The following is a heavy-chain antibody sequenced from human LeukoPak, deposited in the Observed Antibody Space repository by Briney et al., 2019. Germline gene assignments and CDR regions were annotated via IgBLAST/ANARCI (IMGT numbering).Heavy chain of an antibody. J-gene: IGHJ6*02. V-gene: IGHV4-31*03. D-gene: IGHD2-15*01. CDR2: IFYSGST. Sequence: SETLSLTCTVSGGSISSSGYYWSWIRQHPGKGLEWIGYIFYSGSTNYNPSLKSRLSISVDTDENQFSLRLRSVTAADTAVYYCARGVGYCSVGTCYSYYYGMDVWGQGTTVTVSS. CDR3: ARGVGYCSVGTCYSYYYGMDV. CDR1: GGSISSSGYY.